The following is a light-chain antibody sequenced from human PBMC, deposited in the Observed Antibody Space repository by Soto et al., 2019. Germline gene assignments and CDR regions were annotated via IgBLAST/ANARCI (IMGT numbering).Light chain of an antibody. V-gene: IGKV3-15*01. CDR2: GAS. J-gene: IGKJ4*01. CDR1: QSVSSS. CDR3: QHYSNGPQNT. Sequence: IVMTQSPATLSVSKEERATLSCRASQSVSSSLAWYQQKPGQAPRLLISGASTRATGLPARFSGSGSGTEFTLTISSLQSEDFAVYYSQHYSNGPQNTFGGGTKVDIK.